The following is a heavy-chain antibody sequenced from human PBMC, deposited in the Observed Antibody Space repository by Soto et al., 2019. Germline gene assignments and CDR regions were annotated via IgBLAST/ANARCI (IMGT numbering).Heavy chain of an antibody. J-gene: IGHJ6*02. CDR1: GFIFSDYA. Sequence: PGGSLRLSCAASGFIFSDYAMSWVRQAPGKGLEWVSALSGSGSSTYYADSVKGRSTISRDDLKNTVSLQMDNLTVEDTAVYYCAKGGVTRSYYYAMDVWGQGTTVTVSS. CDR2: LSGSGSST. V-gene: IGHV3-23*01. CDR3: AKGGVTRSYYYAMDV.